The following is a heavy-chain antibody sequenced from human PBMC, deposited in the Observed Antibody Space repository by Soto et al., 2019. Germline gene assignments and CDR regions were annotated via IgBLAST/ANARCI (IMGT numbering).Heavy chain of an antibody. V-gene: IGHV1-18*01. J-gene: IGHJ5*02. D-gene: IGHD3-22*01. CDR1: GYTFTSYG. Sequence: ASVKVSCKASGYTFTSYGISWVRQAPGQGLEWMGWISAYNGNTNYAQKLQGRVTMTTDTSTSTASMELRSLRSDDTAVYYCARDVTMIVVEDPNWFDPWGQGTLVTVSS. CDR2: ISAYNGNT. CDR3: ARDVTMIVVEDPNWFDP.